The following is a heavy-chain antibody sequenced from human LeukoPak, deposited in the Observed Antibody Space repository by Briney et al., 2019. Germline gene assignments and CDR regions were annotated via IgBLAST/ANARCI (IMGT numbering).Heavy chain of an antibody. CDR3: AREQYYYGSGSYSHFDY. V-gene: IGHV3-48*03. Sequence: QSGGSLRLSCAASGFTFSSYEMNWVRQAPGKGLEWVSYISSSGSTIYYADSVKGRFTISRDNAKNSLYLQMNSLRAEDTAVYYCAREQYYYGSGSYSHFDYWGQGTLVTVSS. CDR2: ISSSGSTI. CDR1: GFTFSSYE. J-gene: IGHJ4*02. D-gene: IGHD3-10*01.